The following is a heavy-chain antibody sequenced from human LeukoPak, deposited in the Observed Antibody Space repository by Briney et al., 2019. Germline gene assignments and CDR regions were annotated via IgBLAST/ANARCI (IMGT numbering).Heavy chain of an antibody. J-gene: IGHJ6*02. V-gene: IGHV3-30-3*01. CDR1: GFTFSSYA. CDR3: ARDPGLGFVVVTAPQVRYGMDV. CDR2: ISYDGSNK. D-gene: IGHD2-21*02. Sequence: GGSVRLSCAASGFTFSSYAMHWVRQAPGKGLEWVAVISYDGSNKYYADSVKGRFTISRDNSKNTLYLQMNSLSAEDTAVYYCARDPGLGFVVVTAPQVRYGMDVCGQGDTWSVSS.